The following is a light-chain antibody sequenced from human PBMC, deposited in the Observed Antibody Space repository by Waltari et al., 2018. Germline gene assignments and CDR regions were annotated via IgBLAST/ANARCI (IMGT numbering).Light chain of an antibody. Sequence: DIVLTQSPATLSLSPGASATLSCRASQSVSSYLAWYQQKPGEAPRLLIYDASNRATGIPARFSGSGSGTDFTLTISSLEPEDFAVYYCQQRSNWLGITFGQGTRLEIK. V-gene: IGKV3-11*01. J-gene: IGKJ5*01. CDR3: QQRSNWLGIT. CDR1: QSVSSY. CDR2: DAS.